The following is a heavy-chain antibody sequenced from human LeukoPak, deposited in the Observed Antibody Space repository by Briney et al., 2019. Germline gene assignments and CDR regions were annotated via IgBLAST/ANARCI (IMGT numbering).Heavy chain of an antibody. J-gene: IGHJ6*03. CDR2: ITSSSSTI. CDR1: GFTFSSYS. D-gene: IGHD3-10*01. CDR3: ARDSLLWFGESYYYYYMDV. V-gene: IGHV3-48*01. Sequence: PGGSLRLSCAASGFTFSSYSMNWVRQAPGKGLEWVSYITSSSSTIYYADSVKGRFTISRDNAKNSLFLQMNSLRAEDTAVYYCARDSLLWFGESYYYYYMDVWGKGTTVTVSS.